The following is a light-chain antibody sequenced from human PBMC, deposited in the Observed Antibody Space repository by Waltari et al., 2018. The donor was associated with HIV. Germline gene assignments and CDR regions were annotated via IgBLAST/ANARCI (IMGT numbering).Light chain of an antibody. Sequence: QSALTQPASVSGSPGQSITISCTGTSSDIGGYTYVSCFQQHPDKAPKLIIYEVSNRPSEISNRFSGSKSGNTASLTISELQAEDEADYYCSSFTGTTALVFGGGTKLTVL. CDR3: SSFTGTTALV. CDR2: EVS. V-gene: IGLV2-14*01. J-gene: IGLJ3*02. CDR1: SSDIGGYTY.